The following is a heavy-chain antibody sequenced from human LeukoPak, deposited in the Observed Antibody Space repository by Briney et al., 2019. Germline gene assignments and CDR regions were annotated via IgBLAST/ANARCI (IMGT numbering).Heavy chain of an antibody. J-gene: IGHJ5*02. Sequence: SETLSLTCTVSGGSISSYYWSWIRQPPGKGLEWIGYIYYSGTTSYNPSLKSRVTISIDTSTNQFSLRLNTVTAADTAMYYCARGNWAAAGSTWFDPWGQGTLVTVSS. CDR3: ARGNWAAAGSTWFDP. D-gene: IGHD6-13*01. CDR2: IYYSGTT. CDR1: GGSISSYY. V-gene: IGHV4-59*01.